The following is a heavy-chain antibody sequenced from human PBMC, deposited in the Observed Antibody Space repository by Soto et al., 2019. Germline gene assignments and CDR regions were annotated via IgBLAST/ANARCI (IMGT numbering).Heavy chain of an antibody. CDR1: GHTFTSYG. CDR3: AREYCISTSCYLGWFDP. V-gene: IGHV1-18*01. J-gene: IGHJ5*02. Sequence: GASVKVSCKASGHTFTSYGISWVRQAPGQGLEWMGWISAYNGNTNYAQKLQGRVTMTTDTSTSTAYMELRSLRSDDTVVYYCAREYCISTSCYLGWFDPWGQGTLVTVSS. D-gene: IGHD2-2*01. CDR2: ISAYNGNT.